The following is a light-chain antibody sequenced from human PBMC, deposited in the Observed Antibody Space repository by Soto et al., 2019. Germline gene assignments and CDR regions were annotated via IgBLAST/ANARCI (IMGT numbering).Light chain of an antibody. J-gene: IGKJ3*01. CDR3: QQRNYSTYT. Sequence: EIVLTQSPATLSLSPGERATLSCRASQSISSYLAWYQQKPGQAPRLLIYDASNRDTGIPARFSGSGSGTDFTLTISSLEPADFAVYYCQQRNYSTYTFGPGTKVDIK. CDR1: QSISSY. CDR2: DAS. V-gene: IGKV3-11*01.